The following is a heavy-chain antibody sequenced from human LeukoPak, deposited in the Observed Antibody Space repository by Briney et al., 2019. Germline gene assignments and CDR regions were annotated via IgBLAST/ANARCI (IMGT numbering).Heavy chain of an antibody. CDR3: ASGGLEGYCSSTSCYTLFD. CDR2: MNPNSGNT. V-gene: IGHV1-8*03. Sequence: GASVKVSCKASGYSFTSYYMHWVRQATGQGLEWMGWMNPNSGNTGYAQKFQGRVTITRNTSISTAYMELSSLRSEDTAVYYCASGGLEGYCSSTSCYTLFDWGQGTLVTVSS. J-gene: IGHJ4*02. CDR1: GYSFTSYY. D-gene: IGHD2-2*02.